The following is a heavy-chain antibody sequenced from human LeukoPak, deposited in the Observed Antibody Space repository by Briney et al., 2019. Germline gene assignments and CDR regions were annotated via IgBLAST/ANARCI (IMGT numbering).Heavy chain of an antibody. V-gene: IGHV1-69*05. Sequence: SVKVSCKASGGTFSSYAISWVRQAPGQGLEWMGGIIPIFGTANYAQKFQGRVTITTDESTSTAYMELSSLRSEGTAVYYCATGRLGYCSSTSCSLDYWGQGTLVTVSS. CDR3: ATGRLGYCSSTSCSLDY. CDR1: GGTFSSYA. CDR2: IIPIFGTA. D-gene: IGHD2-2*01. J-gene: IGHJ4*02.